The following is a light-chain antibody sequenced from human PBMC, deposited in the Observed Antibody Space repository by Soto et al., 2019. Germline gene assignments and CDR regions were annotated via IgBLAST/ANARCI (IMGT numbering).Light chain of an antibody. CDR3: AAWDDSLNGDV. CDR1: SSDVGGYHY. CDR2: DVN. J-gene: IGLJ1*01. Sequence: QSALTQPRSVSGSPGQSVTLSCTGTSSDVGGYHYVSWYQHHPGKAPKIIIYDVNKRPSGVPDRFSGSKSGNTASLTISGLQTEDEADYYCAAWDDSLNGDVFGTGTKLTVL. V-gene: IGLV2-11*01.